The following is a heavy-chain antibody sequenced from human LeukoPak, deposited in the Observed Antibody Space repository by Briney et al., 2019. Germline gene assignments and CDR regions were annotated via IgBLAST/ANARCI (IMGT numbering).Heavy chain of an antibody. CDR1: GFTFNIYP. V-gene: IGHV3-30-3*01. CDR3: AKALY. J-gene: IGHJ4*02. CDR2: ISYDGNKI. Sequence: GGSLRLSCAASGFTFNIYPLHWVRQAPGKGLEWVTLISYDGNKIYYADSVKGRFTISRDNSKNTLYLQMNSLRAEDTAVYYCAKALYWGQGTLVTVSS.